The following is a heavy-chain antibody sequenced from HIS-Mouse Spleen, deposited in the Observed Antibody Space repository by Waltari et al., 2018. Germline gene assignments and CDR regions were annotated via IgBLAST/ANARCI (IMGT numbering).Heavy chain of an antibody. CDR1: GYTFTGYY. CDR2: INPKRGGT. CDR3: ASGDAGGLGDY. D-gene: IGHD3-10*01. Sequence: QVQLVQSGAEVKKPGASVKVSCKASGYTFTGYYMHWVRQAPGQGLGWMGGINPKRGGTNYAQKLQGRVTMTRDTSISTAYMELSRLRSDDTAVYYCASGDAGGLGDYWGQGTLVTVSS. J-gene: IGHJ4*02. V-gene: IGHV1-2*02.